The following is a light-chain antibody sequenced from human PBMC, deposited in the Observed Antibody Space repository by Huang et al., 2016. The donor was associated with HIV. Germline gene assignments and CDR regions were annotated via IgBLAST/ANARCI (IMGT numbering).Light chain of an antibody. CDR1: QNINRY. V-gene: IGKV1-39*01. J-gene: IGKJ2*01. CDR3: QQSARTPRT. CDR2: GAS. Sequence: DIQITQSPSSLSASVGDRVNITCRASQNINRYLNWYQQRPGEAPKLRIHGASSLQSRVPSRFTGSGSGTEFTLTISSLQPEDSATYYCQQSARTPRTFGQGTKLEI.